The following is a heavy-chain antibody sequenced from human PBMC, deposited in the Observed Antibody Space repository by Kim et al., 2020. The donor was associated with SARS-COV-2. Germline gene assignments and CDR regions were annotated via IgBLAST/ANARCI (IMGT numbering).Heavy chain of an antibody. V-gene: IGHV3-23*01. J-gene: IGHJ4*02. D-gene: IGHD5-18*01. CDR1: GFTFSSYA. Sequence: GGSLRLSCAASGFTFSSYAMSWVRQAPGKGLEWVSAISGSGGSTYYADSVKGRFTISRDNSKNTLYLQMNSLRAEDTAVYYCANPGGRYSLWPACGYWGQGTLVTVSS. CDR2: ISGSGGST. CDR3: ANPGGRYSLWPACGY.